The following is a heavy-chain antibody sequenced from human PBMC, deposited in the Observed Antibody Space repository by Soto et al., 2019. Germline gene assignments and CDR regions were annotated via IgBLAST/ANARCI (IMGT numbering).Heavy chain of an antibody. J-gene: IGHJ4*02. D-gene: IGHD2-15*01. V-gene: IGHV3-11*04. CDR2: ISSSGSTI. Sequence: GGSLRLSCAASGFTFSDYYMSWIRQAPGKGLEWVSYISSSGSTIYYADSVKGRFIISRDDSKNTLFLQMNSLRAEDTAVYYCATAKLLLPWLFDYWGQGTLVTVSS. CDR3: ATAKLLLPWLFDY. CDR1: GFTFSDYY.